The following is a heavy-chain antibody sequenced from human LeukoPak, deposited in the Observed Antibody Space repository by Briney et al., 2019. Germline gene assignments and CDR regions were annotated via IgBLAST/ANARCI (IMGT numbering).Heavy chain of an antibody. D-gene: IGHD6-13*01. V-gene: IGHV3-7*01. CDR1: GFSFSSYW. CDR3: AREQYTGYSSSWYAPGSVGFDP. CDR2: IKQDGSVK. J-gene: IGHJ5*02. Sequence: GGSLRLSCAASGFSFSSYWMIWVRQAPGKGLEWVANIKQDGSVKYYVDSVRGRFTMSRDNAKNSLYLQMNSLRAEDTAIYYCAREQYTGYSSSWYAPGSVGFDPWGQGTLVTVSS.